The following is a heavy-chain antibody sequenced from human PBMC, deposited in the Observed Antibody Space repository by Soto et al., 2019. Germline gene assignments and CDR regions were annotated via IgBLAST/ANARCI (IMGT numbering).Heavy chain of an antibody. CDR2: IYPGDSDT. J-gene: IGHJ6*02. D-gene: IGHD6-19*01. CDR3: ARQKDSSGWYFYYGMDV. Sequence: GESLKISCKGSGYSFTSYWIGWVRQMPGKGLEWMGIIYPGDSDTRYSPSFQGQVTISADKSISTAYLQWSSLKASDTAMYYCARQKDSSGWYFYYGMDVWGQGTTVTVSS. V-gene: IGHV5-51*01. CDR1: GYSFTSYW.